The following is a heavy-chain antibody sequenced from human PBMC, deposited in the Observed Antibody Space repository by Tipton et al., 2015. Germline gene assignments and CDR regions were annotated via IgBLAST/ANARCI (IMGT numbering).Heavy chain of an antibody. CDR3: ARPSLGHCSGGNCYSDD. CDR1: GYSFTNYW. J-gene: IGHJ4*02. Sequence: VQLVQSGAEVKKPGETLKISCETSGYSFTNYWIGWVRQLPGKGLEWMGVIYPGDSDTQYSPSFQGQVTISADKSITTAYLQWSSLKASDTAMYYCARPSLGHCSGGNCYSDDWGQGTLVTVSS. V-gene: IGHV5-51*01. CDR2: IYPGDSDT. D-gene: IGHD2-15*01.